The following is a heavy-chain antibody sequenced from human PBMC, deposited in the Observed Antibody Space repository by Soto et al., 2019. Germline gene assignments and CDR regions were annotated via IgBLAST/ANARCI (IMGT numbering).Heavy chain of an antibody. J-gene: IGHJ5*02. CDR1: GGTFSSYT. CDR2: IIPILGIA. D-gene: IGHD2-8*01. V-gene: IGHV1-69*02. CDR3: ARYATPTPPYWFAP. Sequence: GASVKVSCKASGGTFSSYTISWVRQAPGQGLEWMGRIIPILGIANYAQKFQGRVTITADKSTSTAYMELSSLRSEDTAVYYCARYATPTPPYWFAPWGQGTLVTVSS.